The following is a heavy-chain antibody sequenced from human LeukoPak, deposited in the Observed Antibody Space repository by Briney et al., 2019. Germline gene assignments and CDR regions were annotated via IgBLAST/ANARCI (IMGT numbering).Heavy chain of an antibody. Sequence: GASVKVSCKASGYTFTGYYMHWVRQAPGQGLEWMGGIIPIFGTANYAQKFQGRVTITADKSTSTAYMEPSSLRSEDTAVYYCARDPPSGDCGGDCYSRRSYRGYYYMDVWGKGTTVTVSS. CDR2: IIPIFGTA. D-gene: IGHD2-21*02. CDR1: GYTFTGYY. V-gene: IGHV1-69*06. CDR3: ARDPPSGDCGGDCYSRRSYRGYYYMDV. J-gene: IGHJ6*03.